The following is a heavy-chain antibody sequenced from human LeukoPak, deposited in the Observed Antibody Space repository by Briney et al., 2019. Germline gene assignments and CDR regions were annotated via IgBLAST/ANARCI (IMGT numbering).Heavy chain of an antibody. V-gene: IGHV4-59*01. CDR3: ARGMRGFPVVFGF. CDR1: GESIRTYY. J-gene: IGHJ4*02. Sequence: SETLSLTCTVSGESIRTYYWSWIRQPPGKGLEWIGYIYYSGSTNYNPSLKSRVTISVDTSKNQFSLRLRSVTAADTAVYYCARGMRGFPVVFGFWGQGTLVTVSS. D-gene: IGHD4-23*01. CDR2: IYYSGST.